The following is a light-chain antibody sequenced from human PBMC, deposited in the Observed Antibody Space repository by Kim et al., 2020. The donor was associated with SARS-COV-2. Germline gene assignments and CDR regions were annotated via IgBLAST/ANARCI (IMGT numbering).Light chain of an antibody. CDR3: NSRDSSGNHHWV. V-gene: IGLV3-19*01. CDR1: SLRSYY. J-gene: IGLJ3*02. Sequence: LGQTVRITCQGKSLRSYYASWKQQKPGQAPVLVIYGKNNRPSGIPDRFSGSSSGNTASLTITGAQAEDEADYYCNSRDSSGNHHWVFGGGTQLTVL. CDR2: GKN.